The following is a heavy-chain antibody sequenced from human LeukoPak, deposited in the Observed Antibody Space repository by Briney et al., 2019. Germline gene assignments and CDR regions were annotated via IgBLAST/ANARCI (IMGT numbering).Heavy chain of an antibody. D-gene: IGHD1-26*01. V-gene: IGHV3-30-3*01. CDR1: GFTFSSYP. CDR2: ISYDGTNK. J-gene: IGHJ4*02. Sequence: GGSLRLSCAASGFTFSSYPMHWVRQAPGKGLEWVAFISYDGTNKYYADSVKGRVTISRDNSKNTLYLQMNSLRAEDTAVYYCARAYSGNYYPDYWGQGNLVSASS. CDR3: ARAYSGNYYPDY.